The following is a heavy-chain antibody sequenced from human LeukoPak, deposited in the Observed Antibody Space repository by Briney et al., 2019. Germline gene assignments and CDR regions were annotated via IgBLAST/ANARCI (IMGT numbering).Heavy chain of an antibody. J-gene: IGHJ4*02. D-gene: IGHD4-17*01. CDR2: ISYDGSNK. CDR1: GFTFSTYE. V-gene: IGHV3-30*18. CDR3: AKGSYGDYGPCSH. Sequence: PGGSLRLSCAASGFTFSTYEMHWVRQAPGKGLEWVAVISYDGSNKYYADSVKGRFTISRDNSKNTLYLQMNSLRAEDTAVYYCAKGSYGDYGPCSHWGQGTLVTVSS.